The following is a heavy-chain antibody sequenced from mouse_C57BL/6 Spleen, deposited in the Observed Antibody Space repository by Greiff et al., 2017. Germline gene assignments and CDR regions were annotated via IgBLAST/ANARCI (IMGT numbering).Heavy chain of an antibody. V-gene: IGHV1-39*01. J-gene: IGHJ3*01. CDR3: AREDDYDERAFAY. CDR2: INPNYGTT. D-gene: IGHD2-4*01. CDR1: GYSFTDYN. Sequence: LVESGPELVKPGASVKISCKASGYSFTDYNMNWVKQSNGKSLEWIGVINPNYGTTSYNQKFKGKATLTVDQSSSTAYMQLNSLTSEDSAVYYCAREDDYDERAFAYWGQGTLVTVSA.